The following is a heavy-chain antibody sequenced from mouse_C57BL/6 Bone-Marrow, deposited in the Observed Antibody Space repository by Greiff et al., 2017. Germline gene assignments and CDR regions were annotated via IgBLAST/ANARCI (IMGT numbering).Heavy chain of an antibody. J-gene: IGHJ2*01. CDR1: GYTFTTYP. V-gene: IGHV1-47*01. CDR3: ARGGKYGGYYFDY. Sequence: QVQLKQSGAELVKPGASVKMSCTASGYTFTTYPIEWMKQNHGKSLEWIGNFHPYNDDTTYNEKFKGKATLTGEKSSSTVYLELSRLTSDDSAVYSSARGGKYGGYYFDYWGQGTTLTVSS. CDR2: FHPYNDDT. D-gene: IGHD2-1*01.